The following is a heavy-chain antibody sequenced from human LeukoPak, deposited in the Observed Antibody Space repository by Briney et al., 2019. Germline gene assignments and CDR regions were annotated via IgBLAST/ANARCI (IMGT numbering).Heavy chain of an antibody. CDR1: GGSISSSRYY. J-gene: IGHJ4*02. D-gene: IGHD5-24*01. CDR3: ARVSWATIRGNYFDY. V-gene: IGHV4-39*07. Sequence: PSETLSLTCTVSGGSISSSRYYWGWIRQPPGKGLEWIGSIYHSGSTYYNPSLKSRVTISVDTSKNQFSLKLSSVTAADTAVYYRARVSWATIRGNYFDYWGQGTLVTVSS. CDR2: IYHSGST.